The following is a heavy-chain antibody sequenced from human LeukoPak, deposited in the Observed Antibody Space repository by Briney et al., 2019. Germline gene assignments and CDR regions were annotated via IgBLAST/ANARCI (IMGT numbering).Heavy chain of an antibody. D-gene: IGHD6-6*01. J-gene: IGHJ5*02. CDR2: IFYSGNT. V-gene: IGHV4-59*08. CDR3: ARHEYEVFPPADWFDP. CDR1: GVSISSYY. Sequence: SETLSLTRTVSGVSISSYYWSWIRQPPGRGLEWIGYIFYSGNTIYNPSLKSRVTISVDTSKNHFSLRLRSVTAADTAVYYCARHEYEVFPPADWFDPWGQGTLVTVSS.